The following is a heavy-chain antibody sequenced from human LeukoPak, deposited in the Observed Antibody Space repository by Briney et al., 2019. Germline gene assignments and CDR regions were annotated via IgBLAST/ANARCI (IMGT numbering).Heavy chain of an antibody. CDR3: ARDYYDSSRYPFCDY. J-gene: IGHJ4*02. V-gene: IGHV4-4*07. D-gene: IGHD3-22*01. Sequence: SETLSLTCTVSGGSISSYYWSWIRQPAGKGLEWIGRIYTSGSTTYNPSLKSRVTMSADTSKNQLSLKLSSVTTADTAVYYCARDYYDSSRYPFCDYWGQGTLVTVSS. CDR2: IYTSGST. CDR1: GGSISSYY.